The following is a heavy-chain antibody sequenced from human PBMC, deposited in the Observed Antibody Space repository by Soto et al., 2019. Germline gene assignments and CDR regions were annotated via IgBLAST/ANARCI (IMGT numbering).Heavy chain of an antibody. D-gene: IGHD6-13*01. CDR3: ARRERAAGTDWWFDP. Sequence: QLQLQESGPGLVKPSETLSLTCTVSGGSISSSSFHWGWIRQPPGKGLEWIGSIYYSGSTYYSPYLKNQVTKMVDTAKNQFSLKLSSVTAADTAVYYCARRERAAGTDWWFDPWGQGTLVTVSS. CDR2: IYYSGST. CDR1: GGSISSSSFH. J-gene: IGHJ5*02. V-gene: IGHV4-39*01.